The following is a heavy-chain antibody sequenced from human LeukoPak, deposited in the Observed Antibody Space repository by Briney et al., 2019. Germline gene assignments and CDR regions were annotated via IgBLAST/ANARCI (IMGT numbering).Heavy chain of an antibody. D-gene: IGHD4-23*01. J-gene: IGHJ6*03. CDR3: ARGGGNGGGWVGHYYYMDV. V-gene: IGHV4-38-2*02. CDR2: MYHSGST. Sequence: SEILSLTCTVSGYSISSGYYWTWIRQPPGKGLEWIGNMYHSGSTYNNPSLKSRVTISVDTSKNQFSLKLSSVSAADTAVYYCARGGGNGGGWVGHYYYMDVWGKGTTVTVSS. CDR1: GYSISSGYY.